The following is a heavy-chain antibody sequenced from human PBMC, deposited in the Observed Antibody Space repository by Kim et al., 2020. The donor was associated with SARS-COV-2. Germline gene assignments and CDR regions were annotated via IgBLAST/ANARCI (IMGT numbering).Heavy chain of an antibody. CDR3: ARDRGDLDAFDI. Sequence: ASVKVSCKASGYTFTGYYMHWVRQAPGQGLEWMGWINPNSGGTNYAQKFQGRVTMTRDTSISTAYMELSRLRSDDTAVYYCARDRGDLDAFDIWGQGTMVTVSS. CDR2: INPNSGGT. D-gene: IGHD2-21*02. CDR1: GYTFTGYY. V-gene: IGHV1-2*02. J-gene: IGHJ3*02.